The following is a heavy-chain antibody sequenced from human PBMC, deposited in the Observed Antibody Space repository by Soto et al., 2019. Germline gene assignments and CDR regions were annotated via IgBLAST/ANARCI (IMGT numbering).Heavy chain of an antibody. D-gene: IGHD6-13*01. J-gene: IGHJ6*02. Sequence: ASWFTCGSYGMHRISQEPGKGLEWVAVISYDGSNKYYADSVKGRFTISRDNSKNTLYLQMNSLRAEDTAVYYCARDSRAAAGAMDVWGQGTTVTVSS. CDR3: ARDSRAAAGAMDV. V-gene: IGHV3-30-3*01. CDR1: WFTCGSYG. CDR2: ISYDGSNK.